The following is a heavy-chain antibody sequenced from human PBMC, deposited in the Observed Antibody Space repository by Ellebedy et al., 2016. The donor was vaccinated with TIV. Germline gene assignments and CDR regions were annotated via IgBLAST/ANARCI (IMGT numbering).Heavy chain of an antibody. J-gene: IGHJ4*02. Sequence: MPSETLSPTCSVSGGSITGYFWTWMRQTPQKGLEWIGNIRFSGTTDDNPSLKTRVTISVDTSKNQFSLRMTSVTEADTAIYYCARGNGWHDYWGQGTLVTVSS. D-gene: IGHD6-19*01. CDR1: GGSITGYF. CDR2: IRFSGTT. CDR3: ARGNGWHDY. V-gene: IGHV4-59*01.